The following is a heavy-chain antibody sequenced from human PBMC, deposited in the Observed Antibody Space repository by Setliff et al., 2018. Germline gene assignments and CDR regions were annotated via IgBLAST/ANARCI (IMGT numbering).Heavy chain of an antibody. CDR2: IYYGGSA. V-gene: IGHV4-39*02. CDR1: GGSISTSNYQ. Sequence: SETLSLTCTVSGGSISTSNYQWAWIRQSPGKGLEWIGSIYYGGSANYNPSLKSRVTIFVDTSDNQFSLKLSSVTAADTAVYYCARDGLGAFSLRSMDVWGKGTTVTVSS. J-gene: IGHJ6*04. D-gene: IGHD3-3*02. CDR3: ARDGLGAFSLRSMDV.